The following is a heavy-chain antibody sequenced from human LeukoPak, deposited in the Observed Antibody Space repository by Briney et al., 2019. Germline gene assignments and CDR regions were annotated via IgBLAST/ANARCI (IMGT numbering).Heavy chain of an antibody. CDR2: INPSGGST. D-gene: IGHD3-22*01. J-gene: IGHJ4*02. V-gene: IGHV1-46*01. Sequence: VASVRVSRKASGYTFTSYYMHWVRQAPGQGLEWMGIINPSGGSTSYAQKFQGRVTMTRDTSTSTVYMELSSLRSEDTAVYYCARVPNYYDSSGYYYDYWGQGTLVTVSS. CDR1: GYTFTSYY. CDR3: ARVPNYYDSSGYYYDY.